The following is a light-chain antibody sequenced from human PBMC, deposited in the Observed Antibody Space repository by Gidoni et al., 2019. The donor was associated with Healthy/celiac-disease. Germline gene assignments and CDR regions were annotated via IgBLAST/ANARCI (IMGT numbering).Light chain of an antibody. CDR1: QDISNY. CDR3: QQYDNLPS. J-gene: IGKJ4*01. CDR2: DAS. V-gene: IGKV1-33*01. Sequence: DIQLTQSPSSLSASVGDRVTITCQASQDISNYLNWYQQKPGKSPKLLIYDASNLETGVPSRFSGSGSGTDFTVTISSLQPEDIATYYCQQYDNLPSFSGGTKVEIK.